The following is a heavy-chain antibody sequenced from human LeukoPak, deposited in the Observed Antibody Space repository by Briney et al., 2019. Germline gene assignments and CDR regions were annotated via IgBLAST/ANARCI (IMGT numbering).Heavy chain of an antibody. D-gene: IGHD1-26*01. Sequence: GGSLRLSCAASGFTFTSYSMNWVRQAPGKGLEWVSDILDDGRIYYADSVKGRFTISRDHSQNKVNHQMDNLRAEDAAIYYCGSYRRAYVVWGQGTVVTVAS. V-gene: IGHV3-23*01. J-gene: IGHJ3*01. CDR1: GFTFTSYS. CDR2: ILDDGRI. CDR3: GSYRRAYVV.